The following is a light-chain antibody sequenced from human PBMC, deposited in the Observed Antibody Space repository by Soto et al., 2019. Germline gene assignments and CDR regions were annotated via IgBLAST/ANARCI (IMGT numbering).Light chain of an antibody. CDR1: QTISSW. CDR2: KAS. V-gene: IGKV1-5*03. J-gene: IGKJ1*01. Sequence: DIQMTQSPSTLSASVGDRVTITCRASQTISSWLAWFQQRPGRAPKSLIYKASSLNNGVPLRFSGSGSGADFTLTISSLQPEDVATYYCQKYLSALWTFGQGTKVDIK. CDR3: QKYLSALWT.